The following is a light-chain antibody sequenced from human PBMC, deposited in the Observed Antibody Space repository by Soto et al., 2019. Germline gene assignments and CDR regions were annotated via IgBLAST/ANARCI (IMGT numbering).Light chain of an antibody. CDR2: DAS. CDR3: QQRSSWPRGR. J-gene: IGKJ1*01. Sequence: EIVLTQSPATLSLSLGESATLSCRASQSVSSYLAWYQQKPGQGPRLLIYDASNRATGVSAMFSGSGYGTEFTLTSSSLERDDFAAYYCQQRSSWPRGRVGQRTKVEIK. V-gene: IGKV3-11*01. CDR1: QSVSSY.